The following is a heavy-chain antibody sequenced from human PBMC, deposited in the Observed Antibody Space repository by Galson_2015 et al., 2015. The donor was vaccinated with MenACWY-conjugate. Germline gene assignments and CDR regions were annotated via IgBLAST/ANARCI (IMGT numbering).Heavy chain of an antibody. V-gene: IGHV5-51*01. Sequence: QSGAEVTKPGESLPISCTGSGSSFTSYWIGWVRQMPGIGLEWMGIIYPGDSDTRYSPSFQGQVTISAGKAISTAYLQWRSLKASVTAMYYGARHDRVGVPAASFDYWGQGTLVTVSS. CDR1: GSSFTSYW. J-gene: IGHJ4*02. CDR2: IYPGDSDT. CDR3: ARHDRVGVPAASFDY. D-gene: IGHD2-2*01.